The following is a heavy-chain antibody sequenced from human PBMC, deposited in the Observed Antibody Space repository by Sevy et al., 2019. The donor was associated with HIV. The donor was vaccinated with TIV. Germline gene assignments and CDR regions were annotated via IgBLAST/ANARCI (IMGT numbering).Heavy chain of an antibody. D-gene: IGHD3-9*01. V-gene: IGHV3-49*04. Sequence: GGSLRLSCTASGFTFSDYAMSWVRQAPGKGLEWVGFIKTKTYGGTTEYAASVKGRFIISRDDSKNIAYLQMNSLKTEDTAVYYCTRDLYGSDWFYFDYWGQGTLVTVSS. CDR3: TRDLYGSDWFYFDY. CDR1: GFTFSDYA. J-gene: IGHJ4*02. CDR2: IKTKTYGGTT.